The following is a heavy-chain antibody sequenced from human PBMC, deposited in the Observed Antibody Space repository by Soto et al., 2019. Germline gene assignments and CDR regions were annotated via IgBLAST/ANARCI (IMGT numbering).Heavy chain of an antibody. CDR3: ATQDSRGSTGTT. Sequence: GWLRRSGAASGFTFSSYAMGWVRQAPGKGLEWVSLINYSGGTTYFADSVKGRFTISRDNPKNTLYLQMNSLSAEDTAVYYCATQDSRGSTGTTWGQGTLVTVSS. D-gene: IGHD1-1*01. J-gene: IGHJ4*02. CDR2: INYSGGTT. V-gene: IGHV3-23*01. CDR1: GFTFSSYA.